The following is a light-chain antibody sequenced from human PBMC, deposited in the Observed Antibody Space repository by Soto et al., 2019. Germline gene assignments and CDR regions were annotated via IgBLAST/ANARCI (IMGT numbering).Light chain of an antibody. V-gene: IGLV2-8*01. CDR2: EVT. CDR3: SSYAGSNSYV. Sequence: QSALTQPPSASGSPGQSVTISCTGTSSDFGGYNYVSWYQQHPGKAPKLIIYEVTKRPSGVPDRFSGSKSGNTASLTISGPQAEYEADYYCSSYAGSNSYVFGTGTQLTV. CDR1: SSDFGGYNY. J-gene: IGLJ1*01.